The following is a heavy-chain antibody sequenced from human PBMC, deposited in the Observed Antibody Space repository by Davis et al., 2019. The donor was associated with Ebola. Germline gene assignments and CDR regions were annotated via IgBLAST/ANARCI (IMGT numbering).Heavy chain of an antibody. J-gene: IGHJ4*02. CDR2: ISRSGWAI. D-gene: IGHD1-1*01. V-gene: IGHV3-48*03. CDR3: ARALHDEVLDY. CDR1: QLTISNFD. Sequence: PGGSLRLSCTSSQLTISNFDMHWVRQVPGKGLEWVSYISRSGWAIYYADSVKGRFTMSRDNIRNSLYLDMNGLRVEDTAVYYCARALHDEVLDYWGQGTPVTVSS.